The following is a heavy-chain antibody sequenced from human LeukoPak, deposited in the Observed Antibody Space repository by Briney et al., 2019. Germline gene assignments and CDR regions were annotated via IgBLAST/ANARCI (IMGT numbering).Heavy chain of an antibody. Sequence: SETLSVTCTVSGGSISSHYWSWIRPPPGKGLEWIGYINYSGSTNYNPSLKSRVTISVDTSKNQFSLKLSSVTAADTAVYYCAREMVDSSGSPRYDYWGQGTLVTVSS. D-gene: IGHD3-22*01. CDR3: AREMVDSSGSPRYDY. CDR2: INYSGST. CDR1: GGSISSHY. J-gene: IGHJ4*02. V-gene: IGHV4-59*11.